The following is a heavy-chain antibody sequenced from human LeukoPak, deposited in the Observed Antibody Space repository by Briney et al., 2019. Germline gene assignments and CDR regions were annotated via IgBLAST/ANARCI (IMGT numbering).Heavy chain of an antibody. D-gene: IGHD3-22*01. CDR1: GGSFSGYY. Sequence: SETLSHTCSVYGGSFSGYYWSWIRQPPGKGLEWIGEINHSGSTNYNPSLKSRVTISVDTSKNQFSLKLSSVTAADTAVYYCASPGPYYSETSGYLVFWGQGILVTVSS. V-gene: IGHV4-34*01. CDR2: INHSGST. J-gene: IGHJ4*02. CDR3: ASPGPYYSETSGYLVF.